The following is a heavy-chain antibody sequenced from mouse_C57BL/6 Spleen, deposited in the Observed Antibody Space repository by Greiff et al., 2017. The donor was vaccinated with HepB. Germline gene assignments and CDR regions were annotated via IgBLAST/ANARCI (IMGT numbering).Heavy chain of an antibody. CDR1: GYTFTSYD. CDR2: IYPRDGST. J-gene: IGHJ1*03. D-gene: IGHD2-10*01. CDR3: ARSDYPLLGYFDV. V-gene: IGHV1-85*01. Sequence: VQLQQSGPELVKPGASVKLSCKASGYTFTSYDINWVKQRPGQGLEWIGWIYPRDGSTKYNEKFKGKATLTVDTSSSTAYMELHSLTSEDSAVYFCARSDYPLLGYFDVWGTGTTVTVSS.